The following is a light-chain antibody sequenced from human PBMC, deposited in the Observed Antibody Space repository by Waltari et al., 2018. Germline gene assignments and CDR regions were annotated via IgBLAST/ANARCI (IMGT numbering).Light chain of an antibody. J-gene: IGLJ2*01. CDR2: GVT. Sequence: SALTQPASLSGSPGQWLTISCTATTSDIVTYNYVAWYQPHPAKAPKLIICGVTIGHSGVSSRFSGTGSGRTASLTISGLQAEDEADYYCSAYAGTKNRVLFGGGTKVSVL. CDR3: SAYAGTKNRVL. V-gene: IGLV2-14*03. CDR1: TSDIVTYNY.